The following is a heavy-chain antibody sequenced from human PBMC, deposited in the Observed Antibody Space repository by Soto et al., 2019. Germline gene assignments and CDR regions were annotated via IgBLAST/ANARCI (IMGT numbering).Heavy chain of an antibody. CDR2: ITWNSGTI. CDR1: GFTFDDYA. J-gene: IGHJ3*01. CDR3: AKALSLAFGAYDL. Sequence: EVQLVESGGGLVQPGRSLRLSCAASGFTFDDYAMHWVRQAPGKGLEWVSGITWNSGTIEYADSVKGRFTISRDNAKNSLYLQMNSLRADDAAVYYCAKALSLAFGAYDLGCPGTMVTVSS. V-gene: IGHV3-9*01. D-gene: IGHD3-16*01.